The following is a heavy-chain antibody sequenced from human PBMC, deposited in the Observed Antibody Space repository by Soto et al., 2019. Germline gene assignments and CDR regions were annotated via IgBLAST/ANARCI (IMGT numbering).Heavy chain of an antibody. CDR3: AKLPAAQSYFDF. V-gene: IGHV3-23*01. CDR2: ISGSGGST. D-gene: IGHD2-2*01. CDR1: GFPFITYP. Sequence: EVQLLDSGGGLVQPGGSLRLSCAASGFPFITYPMTWFRQVPGKGLEWVSIISGSGGSTYYPDSVKGRFTISRDNSKNTLYLQMNSLRADDTAVYYCAKLPAAQSYFDFWGQGTLVTVSS. J-gene: IGHJ4*02.